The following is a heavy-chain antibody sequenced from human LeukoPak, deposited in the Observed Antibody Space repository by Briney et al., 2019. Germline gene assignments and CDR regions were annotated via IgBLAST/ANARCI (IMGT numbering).Heavy chain of an antibody. D-gene: IGHD2-15*01. CDR3: AYSYEPDDAFAI. CDR2: ISYDGSNK. Sequence: GGSLRLSCAASGFTFSSYAMDWVRQAPGKGLEWVAVISYDGSNKYYADSVKGRFTISRDNSKNTLYLQMNSLRAEDTAVYYCAYSYEPDDAFAIWGQGTMVTVSS. V-gene: IGHV3-30-3*01. CDR1: GFTFSSYA. J-gene: IGHJ3*02.